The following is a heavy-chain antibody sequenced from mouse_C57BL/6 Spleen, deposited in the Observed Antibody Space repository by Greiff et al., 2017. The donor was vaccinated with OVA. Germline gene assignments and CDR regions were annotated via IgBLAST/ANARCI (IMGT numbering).Heavy chain of an antibody. Sequence: QVQLQQSGAELVRPGTSVKVSCKASGYAFTNYLIEWVKQRPGQGLEWIGVINPGSGGTNYNEKFKGKATLTADKSSSTAYMQLSSLTSEDSAVYFCARSLLDGYWFAYWGQGTLVTVSA. CDR2: INPGSGGT. J-gene: IGHJ3*01. D-gene: IGHD2-3*01. V-gene: IGHV1-54*01. CDR1: GYAFTNYL. CDR3: ARSLLDGYWFAY.